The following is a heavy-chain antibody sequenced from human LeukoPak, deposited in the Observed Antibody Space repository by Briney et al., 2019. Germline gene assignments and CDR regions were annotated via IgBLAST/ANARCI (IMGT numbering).Heavy chain of an antibody. V-gene: IGHV3-53*01. Sequence: GGSLRLSCAASGFTVSSNYMSWVRQAPGKGLEWVSVIYSGGSTYYADSVKGRFTISRDNSKNTLYLQMNSLRAEDTAVYYCARAGRDVLLWFGELSHWGQGTLVTVSS. CDR2: IYSGGST. D-gene: IGHD3-10*01. CDR1: GFTVSSNY. J-gene: IGHJ4*02. CDR3: ARAGRDVLLWFGELSH.